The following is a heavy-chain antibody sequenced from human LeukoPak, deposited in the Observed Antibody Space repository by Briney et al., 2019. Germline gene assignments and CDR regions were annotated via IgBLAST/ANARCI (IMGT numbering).Heavy chain of an antibody. CDR2: INPNSGGT. CDR3: ARVPRPEKYYFDY. Sequence: GASVKVSCKASGYTFTGYYMHWVRQAPGQGLEWMGWINPNSGGTNYAQKFQGRVTMTRDTSIGTAYMELSRLRSDDTAVYYCARVPRPEKYYFDYWGQGTLVTVSS. J-gene: IGHJ4*02. D-gene: IGHD6-6*01. V-gene: IGHV1-2*02. CDR1: GYTFTGYY.